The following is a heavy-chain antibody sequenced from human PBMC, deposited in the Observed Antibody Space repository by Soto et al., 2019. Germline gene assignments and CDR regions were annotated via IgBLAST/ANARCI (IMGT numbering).Heavy chain of an antibody. CDR1: GFTFSSYG. J-gene: IGHJ4*02. Sequence: QVQLVESGGGVVQPGRSLRLSCAASGFTFSSYGMHWVRQAPGKGLEWVAVISYDGSNKYYADSVKGRFTVSRDKSKNTLYLQVNSMRAEDTAVYYCANDKVPVVVTAPVDYWGQGTLVTVSS. CDR3: ANDKVPVVVTAPVDY. CDR2: ISYDGSNK. D-gene: IGHD2-21*02. V-gene: IGHV3-30*18.